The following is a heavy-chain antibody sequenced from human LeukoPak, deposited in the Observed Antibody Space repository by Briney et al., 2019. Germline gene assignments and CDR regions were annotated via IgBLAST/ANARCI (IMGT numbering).Heavy chain of an antibody. CDR3: AKGHYYDSSGYVDY. D-gene: IGHD3-22*01. CDR1: GFTFDDYA. CDR2: ISWNSGSI. Sequence: GRSLRLSCAASGFTFDDYAMHWVRQAPGKGLEWVSGISWNSGSIGYADSVKGRFTISRDNAKNSLYLQMNSLRAEDTALYYCAKGHYYDSSGYVDYWGQGTLVTVSS. J-gene: IGHJ4*02. V-gene: IGHV3-9*01.